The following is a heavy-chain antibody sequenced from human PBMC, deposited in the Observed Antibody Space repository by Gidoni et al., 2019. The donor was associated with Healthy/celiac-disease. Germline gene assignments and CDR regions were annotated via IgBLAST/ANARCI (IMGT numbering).Heavy chain of an antibody. CDR1: GYTFTSYG. CDR3: ARDTTWKEWPREGVYYYYYGMDV. CDR2: ISAYNGNT. J-gene: IGHJ6*02. Sequence: QVQLVQSRAEVKKPGASVKVSCKASGYTFTSYGISWVRQAPGQGLEWMGWISAYNGNTNDAQKLQGRVTMTTDTSTSTAYMELRSLRSDDTAVYYCARDTTWKEWPREGVYYYYYGMDVWGQGTTVTVSS. V-gene: IGHV1-18*01. D-gene: IGHD5-12*01.